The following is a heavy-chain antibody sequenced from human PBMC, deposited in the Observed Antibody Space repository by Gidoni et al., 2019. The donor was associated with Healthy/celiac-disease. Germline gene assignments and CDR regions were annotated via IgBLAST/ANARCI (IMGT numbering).Heavy chain of an antibody. V-gene: IGHV4-34*01. Sequence: VQLQQWGAGLLKPSETLSLTCAVYVGSFSGYYWSWIRQPPGKGLEWIGEINHSGSTNYNPSLTSRVTISVDTSKNQFSLKLSSVTAADTAVYYCARANYYGSVTWGQGTLVTVSS. CDR2: INHSGST. CDR3: ARANYYGSVT. J-gene: IGHJ4*02. CDR1: VGSFSGYY. D-gene: IGHD3-10*01.